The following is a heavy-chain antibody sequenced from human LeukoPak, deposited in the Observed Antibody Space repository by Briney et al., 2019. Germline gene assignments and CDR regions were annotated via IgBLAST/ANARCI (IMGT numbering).Heavy chain of an antibody. D-gene: IGHD5-24*01. V-gene: IGHV4-39*01. CDR1: SGSITTGNDY. Sequence: SETLSLTCTLSSGSITTGNDYWGWVRQPPGKGLEWIGSVYYSGDTYYNPSLKSRVTISVDTSKNQFSLRLRSVTAADTAVYYCAREDGYNMDDAFDIWGQGTMVSVSS. CDR3: AREDGYNMDDAFDI. J-gene: IGHJ3*02. CDR2: VYYSGDT.